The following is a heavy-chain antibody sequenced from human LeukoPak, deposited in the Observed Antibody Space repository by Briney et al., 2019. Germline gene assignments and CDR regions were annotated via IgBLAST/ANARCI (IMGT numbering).Heavy chain of an antibody. CDR3: AKRGAISI. CDR2: ISYSGST. CDR1: GGPISSYY. V-gene: IGHV4-59*01. J-gene: IGHJ4*02. Sequence: SETLSLTCTVSGGPISSYYWSWIRQPPGKGLEWIGYISYSGSTTYNPSLKSRVTISIDTSKNQFSLKLSSVTAADTAVYYCAKRGAISIWGQGTLVTVSS. D-gene: IGHD3-16*02.